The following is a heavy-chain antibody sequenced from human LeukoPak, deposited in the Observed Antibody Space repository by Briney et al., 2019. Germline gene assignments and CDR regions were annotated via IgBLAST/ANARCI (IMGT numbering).Heavy chain of an antibody. CDR2: IIPILGIA. J-gene: IGHJ6*02. Sequence: SVKVSCKASGGTFSSYAISWVRQAPGQGLEWMGRIIPILGIANYAQKFQGRVTITADKSTSTAYMELSSLRSEDTAVYYCATEVVVVPAAMVYYYGMDVWGQGTTVTVSS. D-gene: IGHD2-2*01. V-gene: IGHV1-69*04. CDR1: GGTFSSYA. CDR3: ATEVVVVPAAMVYYYGMDV.